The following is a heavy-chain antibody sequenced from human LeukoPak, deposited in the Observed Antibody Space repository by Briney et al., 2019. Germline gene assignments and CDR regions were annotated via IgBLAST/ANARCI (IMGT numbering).Heavy chain of an antibody. CDR1: GYNFTNYW. V-gene: IGHV5-51*01. D-gene: IGHD2-15*01. J-gene: IGHJ4*02. Sequence: GESLKISCKGSGYNFTNYWIGWVRQMAGKGLEWMGVIWPADSDTKYSPSFQGQVTISADKSISTTYLQWNSLKASDSSMYYCARHGRYCRADNCYPKFDYWGQGTLVTVSS. CDR2: IWPADSDT. CDR3: ARHGRYCRADNCYPKFDY.